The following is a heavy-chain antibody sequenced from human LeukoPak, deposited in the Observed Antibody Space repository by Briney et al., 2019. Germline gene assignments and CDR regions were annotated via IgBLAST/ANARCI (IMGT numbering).Heavy chain of an antibody. V-gene: IGHV4-34*01. CDR1: GGSFRGYY. CDR2: INHSGST. CDR3: ARDVGTVTFDY. J-gene: IGHJ4*02. D-gene: IGHD4-17*01. Sequence: SEPLSLTCASYGGSFRGYYWCWIRQPPGKRLEWIGEINHSGSTNYNPSLKSRVTISVDTSKNQFSLKLSSVTAADTAVYYCARDVGTVTFDYWGQGTLVTVSS.